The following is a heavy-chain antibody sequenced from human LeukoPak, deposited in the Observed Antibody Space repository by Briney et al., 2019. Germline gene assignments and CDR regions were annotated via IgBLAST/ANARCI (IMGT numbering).Heavy chain of an antibody. CDR2: ISKSSTAT. Sequence: PGGSRRLSCVASGFTFSSFAMSWVRQAPGKGLEWVSAISKSSTATYYGDSVKGRSSISRDDSKNTVYLQINSLRADDTAIYYCAKESPYTSPRNYYFDYWGQGTLVTVSS. D-gene: IGHD1-14*01. CDR3: AKESPYTSPRNYYFDY. J-gene: IGHJ4*02. V-gene: IGHV3-23*01. CDR1: GFTFSSFA.